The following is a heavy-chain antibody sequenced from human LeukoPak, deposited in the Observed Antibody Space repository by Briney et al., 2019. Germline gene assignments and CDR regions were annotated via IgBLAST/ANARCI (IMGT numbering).Heavy chain of an antibody. J-gene: IGHJ2*01. V-gene: IGHV4-39*07. CDR1: GGSISSSSYY. CDR3: ARGEAAAAADWYFDL. D-gene: IGHD6-13*01. Sequence: SETLSLTCTVSGGSISSSSYYWGWIRQPPGKGLEWIGSIYYSGSTYYNPSLKSRVTISVDTSKNQFSLKLSSVTAADTAVYYCARGEAAAAADWYFDLWGRGTLVTVSS. CDR2: IYYSGST.